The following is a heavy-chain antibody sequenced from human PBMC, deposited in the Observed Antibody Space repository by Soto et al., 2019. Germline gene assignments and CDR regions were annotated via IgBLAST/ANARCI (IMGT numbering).Heavy chain of an antibody. V-gene: IGHV3-48*01. CDR2: ISSSGSNK. J-gene: IGHJ4*02. CDR1: GFTFNNYG. D-gene: IGHD3-22*01. CDR3: ARDLRSATYYYDSSGYYGDY. Sequence: GGSLRLSCAASGFTFNNYGMYWVRQAPGKGLEWASYISSSGSNKYYADSVKGRFTISRDNAKNTLYLQMNSLRAEDTAVYYCARDLRSATYYYDSSGYYGDYWGQGTLVTVSS.